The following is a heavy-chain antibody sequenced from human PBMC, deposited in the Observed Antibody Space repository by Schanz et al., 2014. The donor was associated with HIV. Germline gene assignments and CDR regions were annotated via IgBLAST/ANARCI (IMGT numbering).Heavy chain of an antibody. CDR1: GFNVSNNY. CDR3: AKVSPLRPLASDGRGPLDV. V-gene: IGHV3-53*01. D-gene: IGHD1-26*01. CDR2: IHSDGTK. J-gene: IGHJ3*01. Sequence: EVQLLESGGGVVQPGGSLRLSCAASGFNVSNNYVSWVRQAPGKGLEWVSVIHSDGTKYYADSVKGRFIISRDNSKNTLFLQMSRLRVEDTALYFCAKVSPLRPLASDGRGPLDVWGQGTMVTVSS.